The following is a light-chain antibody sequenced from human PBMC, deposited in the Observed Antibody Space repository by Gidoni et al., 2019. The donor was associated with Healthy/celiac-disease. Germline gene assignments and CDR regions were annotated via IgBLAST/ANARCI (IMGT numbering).Light chain of an antibody. CDR1: QSVSSN. CDR2: VES. V-gene: IGKV3-15*01. Sequence: EIVMTPSPATLSVSPGEIATLSCRASQSVSSNLAWDQQQPGQAPSLHMYVESTRDPGIPARFSGSGYGTELTLNISSLKYKDFAVYYCQQYNNWPSWTFGQGTKVEIK. J-gene: IGKJ1*01. CDR3: QQYNNWPSWT.